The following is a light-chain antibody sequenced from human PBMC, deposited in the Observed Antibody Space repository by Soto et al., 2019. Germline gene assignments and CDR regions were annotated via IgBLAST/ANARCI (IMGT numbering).Light chain of an antibody. J-gene: IGKJ1*01. CDR2: KAS. CDR3: LPYKLYSR. V-gene: IGKV1-5*03. CDR1: PSISCW. Sequence: ASVAITCRARPSISCWLAWHQQKPGKATKLMIYKASILESGVPSRFSGSGSGTEFTLTIISQPHDDIATKYALPYKLYSRFAQVTKVDI.